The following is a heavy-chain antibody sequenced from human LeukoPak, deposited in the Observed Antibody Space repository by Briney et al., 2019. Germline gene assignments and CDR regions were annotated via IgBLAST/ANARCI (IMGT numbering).Heavy chain of an antibody. CDR3: AKDMVLWFGEDDY. J-gene: IGHJ4*02. CDR2: ISGSGGST. D-gene: IGHD3-10*01. V-gene: IGHV3-23*01. Sequence: QPGGSLRLSCAASGFTFSCYAMSRVRPAPGEGLEWVSDISGSGGSTYYADSVKGRFTISRDNSKNTLYLQMNSLRAEDTAVYYCAKDMVLWFGEDDYWGQGTLVTVSS. CDR1: GFTFSCYA.